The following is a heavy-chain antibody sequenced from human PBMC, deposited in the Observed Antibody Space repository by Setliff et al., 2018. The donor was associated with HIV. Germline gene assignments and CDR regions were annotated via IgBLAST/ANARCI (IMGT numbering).Heavy chain of an antibody. CDR3: VNPSGAMGDFDS. CDR2: IYYHGST. Sequence: SETLSLTCTVSGGSISSTNYFWGWVRPPPGKGLEWIGTIYYHGSTYYNPSLKSRVTISIDTSKNQFSLQLTSVTAADTAVYYCVNPSGAMGDFDSWGQGTLVTVSS. D-gene: IGHD3-16*01. V-gene: IGHV4-39*01. J-gene: IGHJ4*02. CDR1: GGSISSTNYF.